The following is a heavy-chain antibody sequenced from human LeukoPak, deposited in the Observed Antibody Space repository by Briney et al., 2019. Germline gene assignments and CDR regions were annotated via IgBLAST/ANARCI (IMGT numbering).Heavy chain of an antibody. Sequence: GGSLRLSCAASGLTFSSYSMNWVRQAPGKGLEWVSYISSSSSTTYYADSVKGRFTISRDNAKNSLYLQMNSLRDEDTAVYYCARDLPPGSSGWYLGYWGQGTLVTVSS. CDR2: ISSSSSTT. CDR3: ARDLPPGSSGWYLGY. J-gene: IGHJ4*02. CDR1: GLTFSSYS. V-gene: IGHV3-48*02. D-gene: IGHD6-19*01.